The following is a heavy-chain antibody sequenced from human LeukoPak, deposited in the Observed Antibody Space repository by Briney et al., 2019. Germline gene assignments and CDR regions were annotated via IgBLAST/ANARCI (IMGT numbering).Heavy chain of an antibody. D-gene: IGHD1-26*01. Sequence: PSETLSLTCTVSGGSLSSSGYYWGWLRQPPGTGLEWIASIYYSGSTYDNPSLKSRVTISVDTSKNQLSLKLSSLTAADTAVYYCARHEYSGSYYGLSWFDPWGQGTLVTVSS. J-gene: IGHJ5*02. CDR3: ARHEYSGSYYGLSWFDP. V-gene: IGHV4-39*01. CDR1: GGSLSSSGYY. CDR2: IYYSGST.